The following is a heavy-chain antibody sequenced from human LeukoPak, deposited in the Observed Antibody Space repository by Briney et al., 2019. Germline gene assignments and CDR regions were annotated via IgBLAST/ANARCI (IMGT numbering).Heavy chain of an antibody. D-gene: IGHD2-15*01. Sequence: ASVKVSCKASGYTFTNFAMNWVRQAPGQGLEWMGWINTNTGNPTYARDFTGRFVFSLDTSVRTAYLQIDSLRPEDTAVDYCARVGGGGYCSDGTCYPTYWGQGTLVTVSS. J-gene: IGHJ4*02. CDR1: GYTFTNFA. CDR2: INTNTGNP. V-gene: IGHV7-4-1*01. CDR3: ARVGGGGYCSDGTCYPTY.